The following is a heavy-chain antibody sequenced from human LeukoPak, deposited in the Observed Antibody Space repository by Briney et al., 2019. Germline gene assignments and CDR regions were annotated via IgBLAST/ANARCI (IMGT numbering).Heavy chain of an antibody. J-gene: IGHJ4*02. D-gene: IGHD3-16*01. CDR3: VKDNGQGGFDY. Sequence: GGSLRLSCSASRFTFSSSLMFWVRQAPGKGPEYVAAISANGGSTYHTDKVYGRFSIPRDNSQNTLYLQMSRLRAEDTAVYYCVKDNGQGGFDYWGRGTLVTVSS. CDR2: ISANGGST. V-gene: IGHV3-64D*09. CDR1: RFTFSSSL.